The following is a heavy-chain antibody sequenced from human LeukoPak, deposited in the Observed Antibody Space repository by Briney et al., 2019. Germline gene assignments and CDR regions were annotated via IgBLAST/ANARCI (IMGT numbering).Heavy chain of an antibody. CDR1: GFTFSSYA. J-gene: IGHJ5*02. D-gene: IGHD3-22*01. CDR2: ISGSGGST. V-gene: IGHV3-23*01. Sequence: GGSLRLSCAASGFTFSSYAMSWVRQAPGKGMEWVSAISGSGGSTYYAGSVKGRFTISRDNSKNTLYLQMNSLRAEDTAVYYCAKWGDYYDSSGPNWFDPWGQGTLVTVSS. CDR3: AKWGDYYDSSGPNWFDP.